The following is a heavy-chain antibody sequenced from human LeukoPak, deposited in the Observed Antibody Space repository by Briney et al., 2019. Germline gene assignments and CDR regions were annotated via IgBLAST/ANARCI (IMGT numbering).Heavy chain of an antibody. J-gene: IGHJ3*02. CDR2: ISHDGSNK. CDR3: ARVGYDYNWYDAFDI. V-gene: IGHV3-30*04. D-gene: IGHD1-1*01. Sequence: GGSLRLSCVVSAFTFSGYSMHWVRQAPGKGLEWVAFISHDGSNKYCADSLKGRSTISRDNSKNTLFLQMNSLRPEDTAVYYCARVGYDYNWYDAFDIWGQGTMATVSS. CDR1: AFTFSGYS.